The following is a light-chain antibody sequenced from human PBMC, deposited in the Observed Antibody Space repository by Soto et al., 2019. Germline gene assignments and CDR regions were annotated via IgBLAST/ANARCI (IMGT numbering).Light chain of an antibody. V-gene: IGLV1-47*01. CDR1: SSNIGSNY. Sequence: QSVLTQPPSASGTPGQRVTISCSGSSSNIGSNYVYWYQQLPGTAPKLLIYRNNQRPSGVPDRFSGSKSGTSASLAISGLRSEDEAEYYCAAWDDSLSGPNWVFGGGTKLTVL. CDR2: RNN. J-gene: IGLJ3*02. CDR3: AAWDDSLSGPNWV.